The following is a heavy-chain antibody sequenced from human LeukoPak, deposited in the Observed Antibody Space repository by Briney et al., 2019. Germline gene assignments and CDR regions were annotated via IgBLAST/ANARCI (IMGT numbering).Heavy chain of an antibody. Sequence: GGSLRLSCAASGFTFSNYGMHWVRQAPGKGLEWVAVISYDGSNKYYTDSVKGRFTISRDNAKNSLYLQMSSLRAEDTAVYYCARDYASDYWGQGTLVTVSS. D-gene: IGHD3-10*01. V-gene: IGHV3-30*03. CDR3: ARDYASDY. CDR2: ISYDGSNK. J-gene: IGHJ4*02. CDR1: GFTFSNYG.